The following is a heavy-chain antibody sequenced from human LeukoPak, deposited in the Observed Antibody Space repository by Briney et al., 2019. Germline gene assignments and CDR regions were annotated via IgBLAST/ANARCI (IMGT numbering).Heavy chain of an antibody. Sequence: SETLSLTCTVSGGSISSYYWSWIRQPAGKGLEWIGRIYTSGSTNYNPSLKSRVTMPVDTSKNQFSLKLSSVTAADTAVYYCAREEILTGYYRTVPENWFDPWGQGTLVTVSS. J-gene: IGHJ5*02. CDR3: AREEILTGYYRTVPENWFDP. D-gene: IGHD3-9*01. CDR2: IYTSGST. CDR1: GGSISSYY. V-gene: IGHV4-4*07.